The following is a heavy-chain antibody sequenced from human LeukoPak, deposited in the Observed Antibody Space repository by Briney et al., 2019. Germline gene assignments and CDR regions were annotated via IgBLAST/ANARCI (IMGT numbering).Heavy chain of an antibody. Sequence: GASVKVSCKASGYIFTDYYIHWVRQAPGQGLEWMGWINPHSGGTNCAQNFQGRVTMTRDTSITTVDMELRSLRSDDTAVYYCARVRYSSSWYSFDYWGQGTLVTVSS. D-gene: IGHD6-13*01. CDR2: INPHSGGT. CDR3: ARVRYSSSWYSFDY. J-gene: IGHJ4*02. CDR1: GYIFTDYY. V-gene: IGHV1-2*02.